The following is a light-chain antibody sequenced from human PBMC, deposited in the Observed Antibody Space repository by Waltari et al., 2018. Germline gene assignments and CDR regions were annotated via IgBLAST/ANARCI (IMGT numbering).Light chain of an antibody. CDR2: WAS. CDR1: QSVLYSSNNKNY. J-gene: IGKJ4*01. V-gene: IGKV4-1*01. CDR3: QQYYSTPRT. Sequence: EIVLTQSPDSLAVSLGERATINCKSSQSVLYSSNNKNYLAWYQQKPGQPPKLLIYWASTRESGVPDRFSGSGSGTDFTLTISSLQAEDVAVYYCQQYYSTPRTFGGGTKVEIK.